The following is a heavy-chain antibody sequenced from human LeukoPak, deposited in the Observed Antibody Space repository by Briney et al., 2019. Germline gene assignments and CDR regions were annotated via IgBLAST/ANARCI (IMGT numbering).Heavy chain of an antibody. V-gene: IGHV1-18*01. CDR2: ISGYNGNT. J-gene: IGHJ4*02. CDR3: AREASGPGELDHFDY. Sequence: ASVKVSCKASGYTFSTYGISWVRQAPGQGLEWMGWISGYNGNTNYAQKFQGRVTMTTDTSTTTAYMELRSLRSDDTAVYYCAREASGPGELDHFDYWGQGTLVTVSS. D-gene: IGHD3-10*01. CDR1: GYTFSTYG.